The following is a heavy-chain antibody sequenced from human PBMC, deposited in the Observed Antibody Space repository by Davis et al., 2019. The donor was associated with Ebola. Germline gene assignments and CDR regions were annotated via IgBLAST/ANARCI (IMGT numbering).Heavy chain of an antibody. D-gene: IGHD3-10*01. CDR1: GFTLSSYW. CDR3: AKDFGGHSDF. Sequence: GESLKISCAASGFTLSSYWMHWVRQAPGKGLVWVSRMNEDGTITSYADSVRGRFTIFRDNAKNTLYLQMNNLGPEETAIYYCAKDFGGHSDFWGQGTLVTVSS. J-gene: IGHJ4*02. CDR2: MNEDGTIT. V-gene: IGHV3-74*01.